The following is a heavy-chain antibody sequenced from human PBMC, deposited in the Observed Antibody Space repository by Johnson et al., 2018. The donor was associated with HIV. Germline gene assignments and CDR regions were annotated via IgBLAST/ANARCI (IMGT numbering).Heavy chain of an antibody. V-gene: IGHV3-74*03. CDR1: GFAFRTYW. CDR2: IYNDGSRT. Sequence: VQLVESGGGLVQPGGSLRLSCAASGFAFRTYWMVWVRQVPGKRPVWVARIYNDGSRTTYADSVRGRFTISRDNAKNSLYLQMNSLRAEDTAVYYCAREQYGGNSNAGDGFDIWGQGTMVTVSS. J-gene: IGHJ3*02. CDR3: AREQYGGNSNAGDGFDI. D-gene: IGHD4-23*01.